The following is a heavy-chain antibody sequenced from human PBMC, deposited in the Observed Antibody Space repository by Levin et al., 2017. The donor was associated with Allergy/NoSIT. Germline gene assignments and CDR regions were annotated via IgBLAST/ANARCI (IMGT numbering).Heavy chain of an antibody. V-gene: IGHV3-30-3*01. Sequence: GGSLRLSCAASGFTFSSYAMHWVRQAPGKGLEWVAVISYDGSNKYYADSVKGRFTISRDNSKNTLYLQMNSLRAEDTAVYYCARDEAALRYFDWLPTDYGMDVWGQGTTVTVSS. CDR1: GFTFSSYA. CDR2: ISYDGSNK. J-gene: IGHJ6*02. D-gene: IGHD3-9*01. CDR3: ARDEAALRYFDWLPTDYGMDV.